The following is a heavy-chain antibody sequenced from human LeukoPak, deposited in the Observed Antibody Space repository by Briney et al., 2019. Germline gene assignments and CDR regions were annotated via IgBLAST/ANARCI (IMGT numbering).Heavy chain of an antibody. V-gene: IGHV1-2*02. Sequence: ASVKVSCRASGYTFTGYYMHWVRQAPGQGLEWMGWTNPNSGDTNYAQKFQGRVTMTRDTSINIGYMELSRLRTDDTAVYFCAKNPYEYYFDYWGQGTLVTVSS. D-gene: IGHD5-12*01. CDR3: AKNPYEYYFDY. CDR1: GYTFTGYY. CDR2: TNPNSGDT. J-gene: IGHJ4*02.